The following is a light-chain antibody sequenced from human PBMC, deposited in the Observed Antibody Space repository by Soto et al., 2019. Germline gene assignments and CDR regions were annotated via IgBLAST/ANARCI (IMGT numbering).Light chain of an antibody. CDR2: DVS. V-gene: IGLV2-14*01. CDR1: SSDVGGYNY. CDR3: SSYTTSNTRQIV. Sequence: SALTPPASVSWSPGQSITLSCPGTSSDVGGYNYVSWYQQHPGKAPNFIIYDVSNRPSGVSKRFSGSKSGNTASLTISGLQAEDEADYYCSSYTTSNTRQIVFGTGTKVTVL. J-gene: IGLJ1*01.